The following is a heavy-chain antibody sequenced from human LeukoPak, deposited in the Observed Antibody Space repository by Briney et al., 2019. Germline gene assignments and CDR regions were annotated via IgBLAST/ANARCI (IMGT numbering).Heavy chain of an antibody. CDR2: IYPSDSDT. CDR1: GYSFTSYW. D-gene: IGHD3-3*01. V-gene: IGHV5-51*01. J-gene: IGHJ4*02. Sequence: GESLKISCKGSGYSFTSYWIGWVRQMPGKGLEWMGIIYPSDSDTRYSPSFQGQVTISADKSISTAYLQWSSLKASDTAMYYCARHGIKFWSGYYGDYWGQGTLVTVSS. CDR3: ARHGIKFWSGYYGDY.